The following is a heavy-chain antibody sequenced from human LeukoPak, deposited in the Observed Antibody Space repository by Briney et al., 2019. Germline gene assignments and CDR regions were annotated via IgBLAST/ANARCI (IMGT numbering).Heavy chain of an antibody. CDR3: ARGSITVVPAFDI. Sequence: PSETLSLTCTVSGGSLSTYYWSWIRQPPGKGLEWIACIYYTGSTHYNPSLKSRGTMSVDTSKNQFSLRLTSVTAADTAVYYCARGSITVVPAFDIWGQGTVVTVSS. V-gene: IGHV4-59*12. CDR2: IYYTGST. D-gene: IGHD4-23*01. CDR1: GGSLSTYY. J-gene: IGHJ3*02.